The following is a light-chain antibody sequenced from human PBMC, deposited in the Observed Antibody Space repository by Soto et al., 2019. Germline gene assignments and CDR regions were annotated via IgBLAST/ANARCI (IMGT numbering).Light chain of an antibody. CDR2: AAS. CDR3: QQSYSTLFT. Sequence: MTQTPLSLSVTPGQPASISCKPSQSLLSSDGRTYFFWYQQKPGKAPKLLIYAASSLQSGVPSRFSGSGSGTDFTLTISSVQPEDFATYYCQQSYSTLFTFGQGTRLEI. J-gene: IGKJ5*01. CDR1: QSLLSSDGRTY. V-gene: IGKV1-39*01.